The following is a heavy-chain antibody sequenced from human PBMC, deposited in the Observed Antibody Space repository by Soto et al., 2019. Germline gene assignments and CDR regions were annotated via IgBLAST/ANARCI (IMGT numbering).Heavy chain of an antibody. D-gene: IGHD2-21*01. Sequence: EVQLVESGGGLVQPGGSLRLSCAASGFTFSSYWMSWVRQAPGKGLEWVANIKQDGSEKYYVDSVKGRFTISRDNAKHSLYLQMNSLRAEDTAVYYCARGSRDPIGGNYFDYWGQGTLVTVSS. CDR3: ARGSRDPIGGNYFDY. V-gene: IGHV3-7*01. J-gene: IGHJ4*02. CDR1: GFTFSSYW. CDR2: IKQDGSEK.